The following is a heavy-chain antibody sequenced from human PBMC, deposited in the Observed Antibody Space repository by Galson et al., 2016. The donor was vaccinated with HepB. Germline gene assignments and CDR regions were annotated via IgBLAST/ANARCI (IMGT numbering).Heavy chain of an antibody. D-gene: IGHD6-25*01. CDR2: ISFDGSSQ. CDR1: GFTFGNYA. J-gene: IGHJ3*02. CDR3: EREADISEAFDI. V-gene: IGHV3-30*04. Sequence: SLRLSCAASGFTFGNYAMHWVRQAPGKGLEWVAVISFDGSSQFYSDSVRGRFSISRDNSRNTLYLQLNSLRPEDTSIYYCEREADISEAFDIWGQGTMVSVSS.